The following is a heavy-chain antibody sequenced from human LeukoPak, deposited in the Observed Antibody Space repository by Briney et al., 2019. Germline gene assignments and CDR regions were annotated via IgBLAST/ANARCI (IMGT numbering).Heavy chain of an antibody. J-gene: IGHJ5*02. CDR3: ARDHVVVPAALESDP. Sequence: SETLSLTCTVSGYSISSGYYWGWIRQPPGKGLEWIGSIYHSGSTYYNPSLKSRVTVSVDTSKNQFPLKLSSVTAADTAVYYCARDHVVVPAALESDPWGQGTLVTVSS. V-gene: IGHV4-38-2*02. D-gene: IGHD2-2*01. CDR2: IYHSGST. CDR1: GYSISSGYY.